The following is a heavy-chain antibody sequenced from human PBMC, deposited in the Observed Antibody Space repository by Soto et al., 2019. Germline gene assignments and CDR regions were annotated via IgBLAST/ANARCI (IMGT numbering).Heavy chain of an antibody. CDR2: FIPIFRTL. Sequence: QVQLIQSEAEVKKPGSSVRVSCTASGGIFGSHGFSWVRQAPGQRLEWVGGFIPIFRTLTYTEKFQARVRIAADESTNTVYVDLSSLTSEDTAVYYCVRDRRIDYSDPHDEFVASDYEVWGQGTMVSVSS. J-gene: IGHJ3*01. CDR1: GGIFGSHG. V-gene: IGHV1-69*01. CDR3: VRDRRIDYSDPHDEFVASDYEV. D-gene: IGHD3-22*01.